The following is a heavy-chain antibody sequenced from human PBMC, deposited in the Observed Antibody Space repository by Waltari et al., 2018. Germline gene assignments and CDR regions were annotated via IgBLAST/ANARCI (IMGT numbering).Heavy chain of an antibody. CDR1: GYTFTSYY. CDR2: INPGGGST. D-gene: IGHD2-8*02. V-gene: IGHV1-46*01. J-gene: IGHJ3*02. Sequence: QVQLVQSGAEVKKPGASVKVSCKASGYTFTSYYMHWVRQAPGQGLEWMGIINPGGGSTSYAQKFQGRVTMTRDTSTSTVYMELSSLRSEDTAVYYCASSIYQRGPDIVLVVYAMGAFDIWGQGTMVTVSS. CDR3: ASSIYQRGPDIVLVVYAMGAFDI.